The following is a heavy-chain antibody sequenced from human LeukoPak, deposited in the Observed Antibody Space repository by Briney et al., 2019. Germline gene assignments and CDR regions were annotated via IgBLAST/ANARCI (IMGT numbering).Heavy chain of an antibody. CDR3: ARDLCSSTSCHTFDY. CDR2: INPSGGST. D-gene: IGHD2-2*01. CDR1: GYTFTSYY. Sequence: GASVKVSCKASGYTFTSYYMHWVRQAPGQGLEWMGIINPSGGSTSYAQKFQGRVIMTRDMSTSTVYMELSSLRSEDTAVYYCARDLCSSTSCHTFDYWGQGTLVTVSS. J-gene: IGHJ4*02. V-gene: IGHV1-46*01.